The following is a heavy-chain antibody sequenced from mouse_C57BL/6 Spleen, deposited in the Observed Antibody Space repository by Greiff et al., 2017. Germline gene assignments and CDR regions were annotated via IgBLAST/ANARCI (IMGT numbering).Heavy chain of an antibody. CDR3: ARDLLLVHYFDY. D-gene: IGHD2-1*01. V-gene: IGHV1-82*01. CDR1: GYAFSSSW. J-gene: IGHJ2*01. CDR2: IYPGDGDT. Sequence: QVQLQQSGPELVKPGASVKISCKASGYAFSSSWMNWVKQRPGKGLEWIGRIYPGDGDTNYNGKFKGKATLTAYKSSSTAYMQLSSLTSEDSAVYVCARDLLLVHYFDYWGQGTTLTVSS.